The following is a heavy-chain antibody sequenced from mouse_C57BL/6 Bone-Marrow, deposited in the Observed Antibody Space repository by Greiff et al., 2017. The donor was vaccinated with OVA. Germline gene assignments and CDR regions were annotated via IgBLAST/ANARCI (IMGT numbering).Heavy chain of an antibody. J-gene: IGHJ3*01. Sequence: QVQLKQSGAELARPGASVKLSCKASGYTFTSYGISWVKQRTGQGLEWIGEIYPRSGNTYYNEKFKGKATLTADKSSSTAYMELRSLTSEDSAVYFCARYGWFAYWGQGTLVTVSA. CDR2: IYPRSGNT. D-gene: IGHD1-1*02. CDR3: ARYGWFAY. CDR1: GYTFTSYG. V-gene: IGHV1-81*01.